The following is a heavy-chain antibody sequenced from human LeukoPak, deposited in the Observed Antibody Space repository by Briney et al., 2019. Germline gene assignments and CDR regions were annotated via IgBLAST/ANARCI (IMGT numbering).Heavy chain of an antibody. D-gene: IGHD2/OR15-2a*01. CDR1: GASVGYYY. Sequence: PSETPSLTCTVSGASVGYYYWSWIRQAAGKGLEWLGRIYTSGNTIYNPSLQSRVTISVDVSKNQFSLRLISMTAADTGIYYCAVDNRDFWGQGTLVTVSS. CDR2: IYTSGNT. V-gene: IGHV4-4*07. J-gene: IGHJ4*02. CDR3: AVDNRDF.